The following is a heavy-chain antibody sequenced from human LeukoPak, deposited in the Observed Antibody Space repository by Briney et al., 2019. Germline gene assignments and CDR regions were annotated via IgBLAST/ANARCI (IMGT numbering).Heavy chain of an antibody. CDR1: GYSFTSYW. CDR3: ARHPPTSSIAARPGWFDP. J-gene: IGHJ5*02. Sequence: GESLKISCKGSGYSFTSYWIGWVRQMPGKGLEWMGIIYPGDSDTRYSPSFQGQVTISADKSISTAYLQWSSLKASDTAMYYCARHPPTSSIAARPGWFDPWGQGTLVTVSS. D-gene: IGHD6-6*01. CDR2: IYPGDSDT. V-gene: IGHV5-51*01.